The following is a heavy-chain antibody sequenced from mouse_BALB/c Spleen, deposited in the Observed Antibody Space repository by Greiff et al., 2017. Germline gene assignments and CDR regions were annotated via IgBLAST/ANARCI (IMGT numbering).Heavy chain of an antibody. V-gene: IGHV5-17*03. Sequence: EVKLVESGGGLVQPGGSRKLSCAASGFTFSSFGMHWVRQAPEKGLEWVAYISSGSSTIYYADTVKGRFTISRDNAKNTLYLQMSSLKSEDTAMYYCARQYYKVFAYWGQGTLVTVSA. J-gene: IGHJ3*01. CDR3: ARQYYKVFAY. D-gene: IGHD2-12*01. CDR2: ISSGSSTI. CDR1: GFTFSSFG.